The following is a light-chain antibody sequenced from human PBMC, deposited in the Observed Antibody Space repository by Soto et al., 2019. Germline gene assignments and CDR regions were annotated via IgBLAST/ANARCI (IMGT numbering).Light chain of an antibody. CDR2: VAS. J-gene: IGKJ4*01. V-gene: IGKV3-20*01. CDR3: QQYGGSPRT. Sequence: IVLTPSPGTLSLSPGERVTLSCRASQSVSSSYLAWYQQKPGQAPRLLIYVASSRATGIPDRFSGSGSGTDFTLTISRLDPEDFAVYYCQQYGGSPRTFGGGTKVEIK. CDR1: QSVSSSY.